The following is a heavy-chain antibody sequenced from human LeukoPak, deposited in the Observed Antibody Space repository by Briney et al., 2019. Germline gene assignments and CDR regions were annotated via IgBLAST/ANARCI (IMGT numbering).Heavy chain of an antibody. CDR1: GFTFRTYG. J-gene: IGHJ2*01. CDR3: ARAWTDYWSLIRFFDL. CDR2: IKKDGSER. D-gene: IGHD1-1*01. V-gene: IGHV3-7*01. Sequence: GGSLRLSCAASGFTFRTYGMSWVRQAPGKGLEWVANIKKDGSERYYVDSVKGRFTISRDNAKSSLYLEMHSLRVEDTAVYYCARAWTDYWSLIRFFDLWGRGTLVTVSS.